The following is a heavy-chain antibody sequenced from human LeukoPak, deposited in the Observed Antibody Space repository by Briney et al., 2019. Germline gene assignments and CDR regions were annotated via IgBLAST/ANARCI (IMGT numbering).Heavy chain of an antibody. CDR1: GGSISSGDYY. CDR3: ARKPTISYGMDV. J-gene: IGHJ6*02. CDR2: IYYSGST. V-gene: IGHV4-30-4*01. Sequence: SETLSLTCTVSGGSISSGDYYWSWLRQPPGKGLEWIGYIYYSGSTYYNPSLKSRVTISVDTSKNQFSLKLSSVTAADTAVYYCARKPTISYGMDVWGQGTTVTVSS. D-gene: IGHD3-3*01.